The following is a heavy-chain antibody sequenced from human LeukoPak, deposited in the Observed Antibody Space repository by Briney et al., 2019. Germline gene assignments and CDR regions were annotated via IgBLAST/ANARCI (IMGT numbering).Heavy chain of an antibody. J-gene: IGHJ4*02. CDR3: ARDKAAFDY. V-gene: IGHV4-59*01. D-gene: IGHD2-15*01. CDR1: GGSISSYY. CDR2: IYYSGST. Sequence: SETLSLTCTVSGGSISSYYWSWIRQPPGKGLEWIGYIYYSGSTNYNPSLKSRVTISVDTSKNQFSLKLSSVTAADTAVYYCARDKAAFDYWGQGTLVTVSS.